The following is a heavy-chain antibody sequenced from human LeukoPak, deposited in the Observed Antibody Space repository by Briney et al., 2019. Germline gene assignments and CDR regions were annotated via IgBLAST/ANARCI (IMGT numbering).Heavy chain of an antibody. D-gene: IGHD3-3*01. V-gene: IGHV4-59*01. CDR2: IYYSGST. Sequence: PSETLSLTCTVSGGSISSYYWSWIRQPPGKGLEWIGYIYYSGSTNYNPSLKSRVTISVDTSKNQFSLKLSSVTAADTAVHYCARATYYDFWSGYYDRENWFDPWGQGTLVTVSS. CDR3: ARATYYDFWSGYYDRENWFDP. J-gene: IGHJ5*02. CDR1: GGSISSYY.